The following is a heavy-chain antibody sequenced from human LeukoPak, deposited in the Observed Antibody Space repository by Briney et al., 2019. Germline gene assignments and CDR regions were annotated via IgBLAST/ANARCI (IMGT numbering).Heavy chain of an antibody. V-gene: IGHV1-18*01. CDR1: GYTFNSYA. D-gene: IGHD2-15*01. CDR2: NSGYNGNT. Sequence: ASVKVSCKASGYTFNSYAITWVRQAPGQGFEWMGGNSGYNGNTNYAQKLQGRVTMTTDTSTSTVFMELKSLRSDDTAVYYRARTARYCSGGSCSYYFDYWGQGTLVTVSS. J-gene: IGHJ4*02. CDR3: ARTARYCSGGSCSYYFDY.